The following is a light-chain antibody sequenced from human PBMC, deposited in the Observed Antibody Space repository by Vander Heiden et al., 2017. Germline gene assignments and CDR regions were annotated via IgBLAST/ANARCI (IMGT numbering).Light chain of an antibody. V-gene: IGLV2-14*03. J-gene: IGLJ2*01. CDR1: SRDVGGYNY. Sequence: QSALTQPASVSGSPGQSITISCTGTSRDVGGYNYVSWYQQHPGKAPKAMIYDVSNRPAGVSNRFSGSKSGNTASLTISGLQAEDEADYYCTSYTSRTTWVFGGGTKLTVL. CDR3: TSYTSRTTWV. CDR2: DVS.